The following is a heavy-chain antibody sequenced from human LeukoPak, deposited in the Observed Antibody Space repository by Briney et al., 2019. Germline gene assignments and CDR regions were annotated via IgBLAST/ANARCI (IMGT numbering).Heavy chain of an antibody. Sequence: SETLSLTCSVSGDSIRRYYWSWIRQSPGKGLEWIGLMYYSGITKYNPSLQSRVTMSLDTSKNRFSLTVNSVTAADTAVYYCATFFGGSSGYFDYWGQGTLVTVSS. CDR3: ATFFGGSSGYFDY. V-gene: IGHV4-59*01. D-gene: IGHD4-23*01. CDR2: MYYSGIT. CDR1: GDSIRRYY. J-gene: IGHJ4*02.